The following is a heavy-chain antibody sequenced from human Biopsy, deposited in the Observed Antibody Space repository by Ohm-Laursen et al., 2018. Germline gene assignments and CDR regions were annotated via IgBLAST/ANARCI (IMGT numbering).Heavy chain of an antibody. J-gene: IGHJ4*02. D-gene: IGHD3-10*01. Sequence: SLRLSCAASGFTFHTYAMNWVRQAPGKGLEWVANINGDGSGKNYLDSVKGRFSISRDNAKNSLYLQMNSLRVEDTALYYCATGFAARFWGQGTLVTVSS. CDR1: GFTFHTYA. V-gene: IGHV3-7*01. CDR2: INGDGSGK. CDR3: ATGFAARF.